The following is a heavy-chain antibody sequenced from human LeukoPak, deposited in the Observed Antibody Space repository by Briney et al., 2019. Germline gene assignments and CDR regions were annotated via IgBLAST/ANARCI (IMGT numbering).Heavy chain of an antibody. J-gene: IGHJ4*02. CDR3: AIRIVNSALDLFDY. CDR1: GGSISSYY. V-gene: IGHV4-59*01. D-gene: IGHD1-26*01. CDR2: ISYSGST. Sequence: SETLSLTCTVSGGSISSYYWSWIRQPPGKGPECIGYISYSGSTNYNPSLKSRVTMSVDTSKNQFSLKLTSVTAADTAVYYCAIRIVNSALDLFDYWGQGTLVTASS.